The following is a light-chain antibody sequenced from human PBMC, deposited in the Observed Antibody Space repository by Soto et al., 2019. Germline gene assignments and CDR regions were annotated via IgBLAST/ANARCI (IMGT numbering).Light chain of an antibody. CDR2: DAS. V-gene: IGKV3-11*01. J-gene: IGKJ1*01. Sequence: EIVLTQSPATLSLSPGERATLSCRASQSVSSYLAWYQQKPGQAPRLLIYDASNRATGIPGRFSGSGSGTDFTITISSLEPEDFAVYYCQQHSNSWTFGQGTKVEIK. CDR1: QSVSSY. CDR3: QQHSNSWT.